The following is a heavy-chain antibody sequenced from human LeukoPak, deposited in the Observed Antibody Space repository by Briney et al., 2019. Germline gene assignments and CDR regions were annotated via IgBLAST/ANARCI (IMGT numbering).Heavy chain of an antibody. CDR2: INAGNGNT. CDR3: ARVLYYYDSSGYSF. Sequence: ASVKVSCKASGYTFTSYAMHWVRQAPGQRLEWMGWINAGNGNTKYSQKFQGRVTITRDTSASTAYMELRSLRSDDTAVYYCARVLYYYDSSGYSFWGQGTLVTVSS. J-gene: IGHJ4*02. V-gene: IGHV1-3*01. D-gene: IGHD3-22*01. CDR1: GYTFTSYA.